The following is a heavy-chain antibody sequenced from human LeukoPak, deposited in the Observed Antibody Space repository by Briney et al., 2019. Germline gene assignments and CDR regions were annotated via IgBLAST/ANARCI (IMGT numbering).Heavy chain of an antibody. J-gene: IGHJ5*02. Sequence: PSETLSLTCTVSGGSISSYYWSWIRQPPGKGLEWIGYIYYSGSTNYNPSLKSRVTISVDTSKNQFSLKLNSVTAADTAVYYCARTRIAAAGTTRRTNWFDPWGQGTLVTVSS. CDR1: GGSISSYY. CDR3: ARTRIAAAGTTRRTNWFDP. D-gene: IGHD6-13*01. CDR2: IYYSGST. V-gene: IGHV4-59*12.